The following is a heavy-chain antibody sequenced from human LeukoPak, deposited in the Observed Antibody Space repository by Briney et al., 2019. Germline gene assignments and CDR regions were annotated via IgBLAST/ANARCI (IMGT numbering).Heavy chain of an antibody. CDR1: GISLSGYA. Sequence: GGSLRLSCAASGISLSGYAMNWVRQAPGKGLEWVSLIYSGGSTYYADSVKGRFTISRDNSKNTVYLQMNSLRAEDTAVYYCARNIPVTRWGYWGQGTLVTVSS. D-gene: IGHD2-21*01. J-gene: IGHJ4*02. V-gene: IGHV3-66*01. CDR2: IYSGGST. CDR3: ARNIPVTRWGY.